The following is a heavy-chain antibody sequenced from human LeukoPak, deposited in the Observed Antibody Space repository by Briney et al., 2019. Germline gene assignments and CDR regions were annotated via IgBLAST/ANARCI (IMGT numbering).Heavy chain of an antibody. CDR3: AVTYYDFWSGYSH. V-gene: IGHV3-74*01. CDR1: GFTFSSYW. CDR2: TNRDGSST. D-gene: IGHD3-3*01. Sequence: GGSLRLSCAASGFTFSSYWMHWVRQAPGKGPVWVARTNRDGSSTAYADSVKGRFTISKDNAKNTLYLLMNSLRAEDTAVYYCAVTYYDFWSGYSHWGQGTLVTVSS. J-gene: IGHJ4*02.